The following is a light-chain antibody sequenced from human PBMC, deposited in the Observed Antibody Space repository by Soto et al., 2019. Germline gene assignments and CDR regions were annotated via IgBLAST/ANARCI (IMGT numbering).Light chain of an antibody. CDR1: SSDVGAYNY. CDR3: TSYTTSSTYV. Sequence: QSALTQPASVSGSPGQSIATSCTGTSSDVGAYNYVSWYQQHPGKAPKLMIYDVSNRPSGVSDRFSGSKSGNTASLTISGLQAGDEADYYCTSYTTSSTYVFGTGTKLTVL. V-gene: IGLV2-14*01. CDR2: DVS. J-gene: IGLJ1*01.